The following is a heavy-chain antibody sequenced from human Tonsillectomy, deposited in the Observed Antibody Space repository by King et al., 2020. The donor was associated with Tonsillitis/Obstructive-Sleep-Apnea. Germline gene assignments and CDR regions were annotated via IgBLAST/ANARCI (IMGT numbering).Heavy chain of an antibody. D-gene: IGHD4-17*01. V-gene: IGHV1-69*12. J-gene: IGHJ6*03. Sequence: QGQLVQSGAEVKKPGSSVKVSCKASGGTFSSYAFSWVRQAPGQGLEWMGGIIPIFGTANYAQKFQGRVTITADESTSTAYMELSSLRSEDTAVYYCARDLGVDNDYGDYGPSTYYYYYMDVWGKGTTVTVSS. CDR2: IIPIFGTA. CDR1: GGTFSSYA. CDR3: ARDLGVDNDYGDYGPSTYYYYYMDV.